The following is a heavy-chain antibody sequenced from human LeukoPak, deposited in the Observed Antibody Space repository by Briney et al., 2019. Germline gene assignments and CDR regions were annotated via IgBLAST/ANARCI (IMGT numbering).Heavy chain of an antibody. J-gene: IGHJ4*02. CDR3: ARDGYNSGYFDY. V-gene: IGHV4-30-4*01. D-gene: IGHD5-24*01. CDR2: IYYSRST. Sequence: SQTLSLTCTVSGASISSGGYYWNWIRQPPGKGLEWIGYIYYSRSTSYSPSLKSRLTISVDTSKNQFSLKLSSVTAADTAVYYCARDGYNSGYFDYWGQGTLVTVSS. CDR1: GASISSGGYY.